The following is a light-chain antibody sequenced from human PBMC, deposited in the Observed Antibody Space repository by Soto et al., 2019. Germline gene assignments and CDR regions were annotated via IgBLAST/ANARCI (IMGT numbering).Light chain of an antibody. CDR2: GGS. CDR3: QHYDTRPPT. Sequence: DIQLTQSPSSLSASVGDRVTITCQASQAIRKYLNWYQQRPGTAPKLLIYGGSTFETGVPSRFSGRRSAADFTLTISSLQREDSATYYCQHYDTRPPTFGGGTKVEIK. J-gene: IGKJ4*01. V-gene: IGKV1-33*01. CDR1: QAIRKY.